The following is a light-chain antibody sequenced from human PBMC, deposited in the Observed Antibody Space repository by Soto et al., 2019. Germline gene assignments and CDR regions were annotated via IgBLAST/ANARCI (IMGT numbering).Light chain of an antibody. CDR1: QSISDS. J-gene: IGKJ1*01. V-gene: IGKV1-5*01. Sequence: DIQMTQSPSTLSTSIGDRVTITCRSSQSISDSLAWYQQKPGKAPFLLISDASNLERGVPSRFSGSGSGTKFTLTISSMQPDDFATYYCQQYSGYSRTFGQGTKVDIK. CDR3: QQYSGYSRT. CDR2: DAS.